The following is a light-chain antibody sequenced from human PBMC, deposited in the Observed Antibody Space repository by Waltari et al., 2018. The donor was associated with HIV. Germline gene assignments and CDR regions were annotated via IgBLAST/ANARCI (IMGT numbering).Light chain of an antibody. V-gene: IGLV7-46*01. CDR2: DSN. CDR3: LLSYDGNVV. J-gene: IGLJ2*01. CDR1: SGVVTRGPC. Sequence: QPVVTQEPSLTVSPGGTVILTCASSSGVVTRGPCPHWFQQRPGQAPRTLIFDSNNRYSWTPARFTGSFLGGKAVLTLTGARPEDDADYFCLLSYDGNVVFGGGTKLTVL.